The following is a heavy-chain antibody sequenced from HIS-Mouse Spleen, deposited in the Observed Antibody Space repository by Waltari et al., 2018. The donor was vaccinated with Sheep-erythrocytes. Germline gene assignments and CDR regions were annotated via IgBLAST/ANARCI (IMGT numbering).Heavy chain of an antibody. CDR3: AKDNSGSYPTYAFDI. J-gene: IGHJ3*02. D-gene: IGHD1-26*01. CDR2: ISWNSGSI. CDR1: GLTFDDYA. V-gene: IGHV3-9*01. Sequence: EVQLVESGGGLVQPGRSLRLSCAASGLTFDDYAMPWVRQAPGKGLEWVSGISWNSGSIGYADSVKGRFTISRDNAKNSLYLQMNSLRAEDTALYYCAKDNSGSYPTYAFDIWGQGTMVTVSS.